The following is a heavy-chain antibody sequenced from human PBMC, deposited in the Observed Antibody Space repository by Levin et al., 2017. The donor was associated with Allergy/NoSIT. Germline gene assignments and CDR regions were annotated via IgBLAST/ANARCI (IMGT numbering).Heavy chain of an antibody. Sequence: GESLKISCAASGFTFSSNVMNWVRQAPGKGLEWVSAISHDSGTIYYTDSVRGRFSIFRDNSKNTLYLQMNSLRADDTAVYYCAKRAGSGTYRLDYWGQGTLVTVSS. CDR1: GFTFSSNV. CDR3: AKRAGSGTYRLDY. CDR2: ISHDSGTI. D-gene: IGHD3-10*01. V-gene: IGHV3-23*01. J-gene: IGHJ4*02.